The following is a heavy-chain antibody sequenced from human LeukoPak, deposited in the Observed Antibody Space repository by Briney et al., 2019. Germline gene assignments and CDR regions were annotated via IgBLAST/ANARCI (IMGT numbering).Heavy chain of an antibody. V-gene: IGHV1-2*02. CDR1: GFTFTAYH. CDR3: ARGPHWDPHFDY. CDR2: INPNSGGT. Sequence: SVKVSFKASGFTFTAYHMHWVRQAPGQGLAWMGWINPNSGGTNYAQKFQGRVTMTRDTSISTAYMELSGLRSDDTAVYYCARGPHWDPHFDYWGQGTLVTVSS. D-gene: IGHD7-27*01. J-gene: IGHJ4*02.